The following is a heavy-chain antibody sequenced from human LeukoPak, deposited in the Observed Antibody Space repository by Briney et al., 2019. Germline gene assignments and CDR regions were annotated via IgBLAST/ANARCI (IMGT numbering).Heavy chain of an antibody. V-gene: IGHV3-48*01. CDR2: ISSSSSTI. D-gene: IGHD5-18*01. J-gene: IGHJ4*02. CDR3: ARDLGRYRPLWY. Sequence: GGSLRLSCAASGFTFSSYSMNWVRQAPGKGLEWVSYISSSSSTICYADSVKGRFTISRDNAKNSLYLQMNSLRAEDTAVYYCARDLGRYRPLWYWGQGTLVTVSS. CDR1: GFTFSSYS.